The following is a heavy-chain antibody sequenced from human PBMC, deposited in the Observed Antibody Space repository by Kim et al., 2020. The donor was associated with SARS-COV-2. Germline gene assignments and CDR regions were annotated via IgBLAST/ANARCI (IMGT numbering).Heavy chain of an antibody. V-gene: IGHV3-15*01. CDR2: IKSKTDGGTT. CDR1: GFTFSSAC. J-gene: IGHJ6*02. Sequence: GGSLRLSCAASGFTFSSACMTWVRQAPGKGLEWVGRIKSKTDGGTTDYPAPVNGRFTIARTDPKNTLYLQMNSLKTEDTAVYYCTTIGTLSPSAVRGGPPRRYSYGMYVWGEGTPVTASS. CDR3: TTIGTLSPSAVRGGPPRRYSYGMYV. D-gene: IGHD4-17*01.